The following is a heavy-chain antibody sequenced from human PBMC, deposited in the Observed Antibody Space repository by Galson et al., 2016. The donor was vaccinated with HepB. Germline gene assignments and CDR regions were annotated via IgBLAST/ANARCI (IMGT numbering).Heavy chain of an antibody. CDR1: GFTFSSYG. V-gene: IGHV3-30*03. Sequence: SLRLSCAASGFTFSSYGMHWVRQAPGKGLEWVAVISYDGSNKYYADSVKGRFTISRDNFKNTLYLQMNSLRAEDTAVYYCVTSLLLYFDYWGQGTLVTVSS. CDR2: ISYDGSNK. CDR3: VTSLLLYFDY. J-gene: IGHJ4*02. D-gene: IGHD3-10*01.